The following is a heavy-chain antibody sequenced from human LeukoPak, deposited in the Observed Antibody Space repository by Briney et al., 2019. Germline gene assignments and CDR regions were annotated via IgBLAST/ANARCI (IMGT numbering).Heavy chain of an antibody. J-gene: IGHJ4*02. D-gene: IGHD2-15*01. CDR3: ARGSGGNIPFDN. Sequence: PGGSLRLSCAASGFTCSKYWMSWVRQAPRKGLEWVANIKEDGSEKYYVDSVKGRFTISRDNAKNSLYLQMNSLRAEDTAVYYCARGSGGNIPFDNWGQGTLVTVSS. V-gene: IGHV3-7*04. CDR1: GFTCSKYW. CDR2: IKEDGSEK.